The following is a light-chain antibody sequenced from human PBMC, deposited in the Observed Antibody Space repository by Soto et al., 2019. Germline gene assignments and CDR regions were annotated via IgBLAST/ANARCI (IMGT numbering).Light chain of an antibody. CDR1: TSNVDDYNY. J-gene: IGLJ2*01. CDR3: CSYVGSYTFK. V-gene: IGLV2-11*01. Sequence: QSALTQPRSVSGSPGQSVTISCTGTTSNVDDYNYVSWYQQFPGEAPKLLIYDVTKRPSGVPDRFSGFKSGNTASLTISGLQAGDEADYYCCSYVGSYTFKIGGGTQLTVL. CDR2: DVT.